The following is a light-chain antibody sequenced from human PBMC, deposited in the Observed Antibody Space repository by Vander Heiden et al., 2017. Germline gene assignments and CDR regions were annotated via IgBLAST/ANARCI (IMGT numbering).Light chain of an antibody. Sequence: DIQMTQSPSSLSASVGDRVTITCRASQSISSYLNWYQQKPGKAPKLLIYAASSLQSGVPSRFSGSGSRTDFTLTISRLKPEDFATYYCQQRDSTPRTFGQGTKVEIK. CDR3: QQRDSTPRT. CDR2: AAS. V-gene: IGKV1-39*01. CDR1: QSISSY. J-gene: IGKJ1*01.